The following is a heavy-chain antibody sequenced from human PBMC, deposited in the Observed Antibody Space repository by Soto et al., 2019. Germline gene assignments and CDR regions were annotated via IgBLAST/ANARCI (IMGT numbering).Heavy chain of an antibody. V-gene: IGHV4-31*03. J-gene: IGHJ6*03. CDR2: IYYSGST. CDR1: GGSISSGGYY. CDR3: ARGSDAHYYYMDV. Sequence: SETLSLTCTVSGGSISSGGYYWSWIRQHPGKGLEWIGYIYYSGSTYYNPSLKSRVTISVDTSKNQFSLKLSSVTAADTAVYYCARGSDAHYYYMDVWGKGTTVTVSS. D-gene: IGHD3-16*01.